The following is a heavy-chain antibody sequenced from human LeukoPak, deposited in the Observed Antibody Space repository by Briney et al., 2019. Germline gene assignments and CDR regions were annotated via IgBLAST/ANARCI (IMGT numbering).Heavy chain of an antibody. J-gene: IGHJ6*02. CDR1: GGSISSSSYY. V-gene: IGHV4-39*01. D-gene: IGHD3-22*01. CDR2: IYYSGST. Sequence: SGTLSLTCTVSGGSISSSSYYWGWIRQPPGKGLEWIGSIYYSGSTYYNPSLKSRVTISVDTSKNQFSLKLSSVTAADTAVYYCARARGFYYYYGMDVWGQGTTVTVSS. CDR3: ARARGFYYYYGMDV.